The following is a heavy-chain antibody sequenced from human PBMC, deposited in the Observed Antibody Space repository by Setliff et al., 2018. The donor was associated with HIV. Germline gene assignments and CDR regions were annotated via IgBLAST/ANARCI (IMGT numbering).Heavy chain of an antibody. Sequence: SETLSLTCNVSGGSFSNSYYFWGWIRQPPGKGLEWIGSFYDGGSTYYNPSLKSRVTISVDTSKNQFSLKLSSVTAADTAVYYCARGGGSRAATSSYYYMDVWGKGTTVTAP. CDR2: FYDGGST. CDR3: ARGGGSRAATSSYYYMDV. V-gene: IGHV4-39*07. J-gene: IGHJ6*03. D-gene: IGHD2-15*01. CDR1: GGSFSNSYYF.